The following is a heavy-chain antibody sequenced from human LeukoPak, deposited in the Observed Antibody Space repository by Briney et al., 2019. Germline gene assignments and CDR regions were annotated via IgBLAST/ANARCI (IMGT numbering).Heavy chain of an antibody. D-gene: IGHD3-10*01. V-gene: IGHV4-59*08. CDR1: GGSISSYY. Sequence: SETLSLTCTVSGGSISSYYWSWIRQPPGKGLEWIGYIYYSGSTNYNPSLKSRVTISVDTSKNQFSLKLSSVTTADTAVYYCARHLSAYYYGSGSYYFDYWGQGTLVTVSS. CDR2: IYYSGST. CDR3: ARHLSAYYYGSGSYYFDY. J-gene: IGHJ4*02.